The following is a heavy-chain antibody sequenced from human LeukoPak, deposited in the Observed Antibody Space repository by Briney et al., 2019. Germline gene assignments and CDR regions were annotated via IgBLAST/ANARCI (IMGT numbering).Heavy chain of an antibody. CDR2: ISYDGSNK. J-gene: IGHJ5*02. Sequence: GGSLRLSCAASAFTFSTYGIHWVRQAPGKGLEWVAVISYDGSNKYYADSVKGRFSISRDNSKNTLFLQMNRLRAEDTAVYYCARGPNWNEYRWFDPWGREPWSPSPQ. CDR1: AFTFSTYG. V-gene: IGHV3-30*03. D-gene: IGHD1-1*01. CDR3: ARGPNWNEYRWFDP.